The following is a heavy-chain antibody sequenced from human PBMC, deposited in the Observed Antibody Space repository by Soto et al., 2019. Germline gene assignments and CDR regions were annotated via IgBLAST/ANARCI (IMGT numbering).Heavy chain of an antibody. CDR2: TYYRSNLYT. Sequence: SQTLSLTCAISGDSVSRTSTAWSCIRQSPSRGLEWLGRTYYRSNLYTDYAVSVKSRITISPDTSKNQFSLQLNSVTPEDTAVYYCARGSYYSGWVWGQGTLVTVSS. V-gene: IGHV6-1*01. CDR1: GDSVSRTSTA. CDR3: ARGSYYSGWV. J-gene: IGHJ4*02. D-gene: IGHD6-19*01.